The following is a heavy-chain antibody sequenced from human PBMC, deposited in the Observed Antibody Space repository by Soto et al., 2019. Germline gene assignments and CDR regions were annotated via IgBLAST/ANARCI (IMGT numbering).Heavy chain of an antibody. V-gene: IGHV4-4*02. CDR1: GGSISSSNW. D-gene: IGHD2-2*01. CDR2: IYHSGST. CDR3: ARVPCISTSCYARGYYFDY. J-gene: IGHJ4*02. Sequence: QVQLQESGPGLVKPSGTLSLTCAVSGGSISSSNWWSWVRQPPGKGLEWIGEIYHSGSTNYNPSXXGRVTISVAKXXNXFXXKLSSVTAADTAVYYCARVPCISTSCYARGYYFDYWGQGTLVTVSS.